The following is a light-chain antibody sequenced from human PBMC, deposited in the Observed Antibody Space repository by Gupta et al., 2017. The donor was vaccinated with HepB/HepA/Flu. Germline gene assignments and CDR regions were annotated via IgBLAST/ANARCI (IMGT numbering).Light chain of an antibody. CDR1: QSISTY. Sequence: DIQMTQSPSSLSASVGDRVTITCRSSQSISTYLNWYHQRGGKAPKLLISFTSTLQSGVPSRFSGSGSGTDFTLTISSLQPEDIGIYYCQQSYKTPATFGGGTKVEIK. CDR3: QQSYKTPAT. V-gene: IGKV1-39*01. CDR2: FTS. J-gene: IGKJ4*01.